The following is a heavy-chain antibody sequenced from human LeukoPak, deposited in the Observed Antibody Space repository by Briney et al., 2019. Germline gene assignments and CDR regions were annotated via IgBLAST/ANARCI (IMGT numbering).Heavy chain of an antibody. Sequence: ASVKISCKVSGYTFTDYYMHWVQQAPGKGLEWMGLVDPEDGETIYAEKFQGRVTITRNTSISTAYMELSSLRSEDTAVYYCARGGVGATTDFDYWGQGTLVTVSS. J-gene: IGHJ4*02. V-gene: IGHV1-69-2*01. CDR3: ARGGVGATTDFDY. D-gene: IGHD1-26*01. CDR2: VDPEDGET. CDR1: GYTFTDYY.